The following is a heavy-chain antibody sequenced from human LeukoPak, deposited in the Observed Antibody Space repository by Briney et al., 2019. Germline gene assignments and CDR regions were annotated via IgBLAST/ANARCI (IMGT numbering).Heavy chain of an antibody. Sequence: GGSLRLSCAASGLTLSRCGMHWVRQVPGKGLEWVAFIRYDGSNTYYADSVKGRFTISRDNSKNTLSLQMNSLREEDTAVYYCTKDGDDSIDYWGQGTLVTVSS. CDR1: GLTLSRCG. D-gene: IGHD3-22*01. CDR3: TKDGDDSIDY. V-gene: IGHV3-30*02. J-gene: IGHJ4*02. CDR2: IRYDGSNT.